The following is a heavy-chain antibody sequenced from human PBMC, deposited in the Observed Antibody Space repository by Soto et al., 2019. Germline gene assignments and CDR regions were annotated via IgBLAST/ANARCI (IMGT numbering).Heavy chain of an antibody. Sequence: PSETLSLTCAVSSGSISSSNWWSWVRQPPGKGLEWIGEIYHSGSTNYNPSLKSRVTISVDTSKNQFSLKLSSVTAADTAVYYCARGSEATTVTNFDYWGQGTLVTVSS. J-gene: IGHJ4*02. V-gene: IGHV4-4*02. D-gene: IGHD4-17*01. CDR3: ARGSEATTVTNFDY. CDR2: IYHSGST. CDR1: SGSISSSNW.